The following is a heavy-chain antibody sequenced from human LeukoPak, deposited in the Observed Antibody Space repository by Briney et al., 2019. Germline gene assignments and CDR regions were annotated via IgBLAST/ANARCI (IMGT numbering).Heavy chain of an antibody. D-gene: IGHD3-22*01. Sequence: SETLSLTCTVSGYSISSGYYWGWILQPPGKGLEWIGSIYHSGSTYYNPSLKSRVTISVDTSKNQFSLKLSSVTAADTAVYYCARDSRVVGNFDYWGQGTLVTVSS. V-gene: IGHV4-38-2*02. J-gene: IGHJ4*02. CDR2: IYHSGST. CDR3: ARDSRVVGNFDY. CDR1: GYSISSGYY.